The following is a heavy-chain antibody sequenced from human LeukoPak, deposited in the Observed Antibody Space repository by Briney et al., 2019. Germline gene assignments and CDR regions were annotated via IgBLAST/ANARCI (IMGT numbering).Heavy chain of an antibody. V-gene: IGHV4-4*09. CDR2: IFTSANTNTYPSANT. CDR3: ARHRGGVETEQRLARYNWFDP. Sequence: SETLSLTCSVSSGSIRSYYWSWIRQPPGKGLEWIGYIFTSANTNTYPSANTNYNPSLQSRVTISADTSKKQVSLSLTSVTAADTAVYYCARHRGGVETEQRLARYNWFDPWGQGTLVLVSS. CDR1: SGSIRSYY. J-gene: IGHJ5*02. D-gene: IGHD6-25*01.